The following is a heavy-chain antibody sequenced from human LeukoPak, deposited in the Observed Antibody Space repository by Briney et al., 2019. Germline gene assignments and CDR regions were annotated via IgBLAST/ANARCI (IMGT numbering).Heavy chain of an antibody. CDR1: GGSLSNYY. CDR2: TFYSGST. Sequence: PSETLSLTCTVSGGSLSNYYWTWIRQPPGKGLEWIAYTFYSGSTNYNPSLKSRITISVDTSKNQFSLKLTSVTAADTAVYYCARLRGNYFPDYWGQGALVTVSS. J-gene: IGHJ4*02. D-gene: IGHD4-11*01. V-gene: IGHV4-59*01. CDR3: ARLRGNYFPDY.